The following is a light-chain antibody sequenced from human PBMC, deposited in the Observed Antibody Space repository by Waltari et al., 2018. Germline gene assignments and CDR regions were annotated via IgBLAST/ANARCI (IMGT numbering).Light chain of an antibody. CDR3: CSYAGRSTWV. CDR1: SSDVVRYNF. V-gene: IGLV2-23*02. J-gene: IGLJ3*02. Sequence: QSALTQPASVSGSPGQSITISCTGTSSDVVRYNFVSWYQQHPGKAPQLIIYEVNKRPSGVSNRLSGSKSGNTASLTISGLQAEDESDYYCCSYAGRSTWVFGGGTKVTVL. CDR2: EVN.